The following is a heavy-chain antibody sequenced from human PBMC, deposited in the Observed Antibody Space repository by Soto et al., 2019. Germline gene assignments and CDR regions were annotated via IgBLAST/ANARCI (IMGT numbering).Heavy chain of an antibody. V-gene: IGHV4-59*08. Sequence: SETLSLTCTVSGGSISSYYWSWIRQPPGKGLEWIGYIYYSGSTNYNPSLKSRVSISVDTSKNQFSLKLSSVTAADTAVYYCARRGDYDILTYWGQGTLVTVSS. J-gene: IGHJ4*02. CDR2: IYYSGST. D-gene: IGHD3-9*01. CDR3: ARRGDYDILTY. CDR1: GGSISSYY.